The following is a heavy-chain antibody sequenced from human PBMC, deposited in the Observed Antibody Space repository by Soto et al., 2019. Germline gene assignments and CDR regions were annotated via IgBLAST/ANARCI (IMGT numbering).Heavy chain of an antibody. CDR1: GGSISSGAYY. CDR2: IYYSGST. CDR3: ARQGMFGVVPYFFDY. J-gene: IGHJ4*02. D-gene: IGHD3-3*01. V-gene: IGHV4-30-4*01. Sequence: SETLSLTCTVSGGSISSGAYYWGWLRQPPGKGLEWLGYIYYSGSTYDNPSLKSRVSISVDTSKNQISQKLSSVTAADTAVYYCARQGMFGVVPYFFDYWGQGTLVTVSS.